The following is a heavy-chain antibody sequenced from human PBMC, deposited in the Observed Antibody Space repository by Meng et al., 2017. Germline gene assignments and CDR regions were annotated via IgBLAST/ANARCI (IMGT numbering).Heavy chain of an antibody. Sequence: EVQLLESGGCLVQPGGSLRLPLAALGFTFNSHDMSWVRQPPGKGLEWVSVISGSGFITYYADSVKGRFTISRDNSKNTLYLQMNRLRAEDTAVYYCVNEDIAVPGNAPFDYWGQGTLVTVSS. CDR3: VNEDIAVPGNAPFDY. V-gene: IGHV3-23*01. CDR1: GFTFNSHD. D-gene: IGHD6-19*01. CDR2: ISGSGFIT. J-gene: IGHJ4*02.